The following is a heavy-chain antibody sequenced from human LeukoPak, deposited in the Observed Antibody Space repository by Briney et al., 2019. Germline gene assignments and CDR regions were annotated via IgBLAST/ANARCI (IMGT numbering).Heavy chain of an antibody. CDR3: ARAYYDSSGYEPFDP. Sequence: GGSLRLSCAASGFTVSSNYMSWVRQAPGKGLEWVSVIYSGGSTYYADSVKGRFTISRDNTKNTLYLRMNSLRAEDTAVYYCARAYYDSSGYEPFDPWGQGTLVTVSS. CDR2: IYSGGST. J-gene: IGHJ5*02. V-gene: IGHV3-66*01. CDR1: GFTVSSNY. D-gene: IGHD3-22*01.